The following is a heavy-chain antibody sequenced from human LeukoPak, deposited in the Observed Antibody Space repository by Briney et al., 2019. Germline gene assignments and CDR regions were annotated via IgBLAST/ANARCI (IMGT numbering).Heavy chain of an antibody. V-gene: IGHV3-74*01. Sequence: GGSLRLSCAASGFPFSNYWMHWVRQPPGKGLEWVSRVNGDGSTTTYADSVKGRFTISRDNAKNTLYLQMNSLRAEDTAVYYCARQRDSSGYFSRYFDYWGQGTLVTVSS. J-gene: IGHJ4*02. CDR2: VNGDGSTT. CDR3: ARQRDSSGYFSRYFDY. D-gene: IGHD3-22*01. CDR1: GFPFSNYW.